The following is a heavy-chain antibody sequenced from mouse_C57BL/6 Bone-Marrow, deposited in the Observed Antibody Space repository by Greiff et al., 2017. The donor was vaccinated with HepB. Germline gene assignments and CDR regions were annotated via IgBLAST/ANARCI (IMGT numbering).Heavy chain of an antibody. CDR3: ARRGVITTVVAPYYAMDY. V-gene: IGHV5-4*01. CDR2: ISDGGSYT. CDR1: GFTFSSYA. D-gene: IGHD1-1*01. J-gene: IGHJ4*01. Sequence: EVQGVESGGGLVKPGGSLKLSCAASGFTFSSYAMSWVRQTPEKRLEWVATISDGGSYTYYPDNVKGRFTISRDNAKNNLYLQMSHLKSEDTAMYYCARRGVITTVVAPYYAMDYWGQGTSVTVSS.